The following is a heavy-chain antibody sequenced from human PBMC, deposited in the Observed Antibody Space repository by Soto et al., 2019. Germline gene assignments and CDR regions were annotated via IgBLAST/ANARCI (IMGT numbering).Heavy chain of an antibody. J-gene: IGHJ4*02. D-gene: IGHD1-26*01. V-gene: IGHV4-61*01. CDR1: GVSVSSGSYY. Sequence: SDALSLTCTVSGVSVSSGSYYWIWIRQPPGKGLEWIGYIYYSGSTNYNPSLKSRVTISVDTSKNQFSLKLSSVTAADTAVYICVSGSQWVVFDYWGQGTLVTVSS. CDR2: IYYSGST. CDR3: VSGSQWVVFDY.